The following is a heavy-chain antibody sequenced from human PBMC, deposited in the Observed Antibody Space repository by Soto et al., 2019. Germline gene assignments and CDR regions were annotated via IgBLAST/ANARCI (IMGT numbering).Heavy chain of an antibody. Sequence: GASVKVSFKASGYTFTNYGIGWVRQAPGQGLEWMGWTSDYNGNTNYAQKFQGRVTLTTDTSTSTAYMELRSLRSDDTAVYYCARGGGIYSISWPLDYWGQGTLVTVSS. V-gene: IGHV1-18*04. J-gene: IGHJ4*02. CDR3: ARGGGIYSISWPLDY. CDR2: TSDYNGNT. D-gene: IGHD6-13*01. CDR1: GYTFTNYG.